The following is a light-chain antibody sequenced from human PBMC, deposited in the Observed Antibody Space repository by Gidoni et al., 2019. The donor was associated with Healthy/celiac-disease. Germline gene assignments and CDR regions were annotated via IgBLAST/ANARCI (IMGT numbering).Light chain of an antibody. CDR2: EGT. Sequence: QSALTQPASVSGSPGQSITISCTGTSSDVGSYNLVSWYQQHPGKAPKLMIYEGTKPPSGVSNRSSGSKSGNTASLTISGLQAEDEADYYCCSYAASGSYVFGTGTKVTVL. CDR3: CSYAASGSYV. CDR1: SSDVGSYNL. V-gene: IGLV2-23*01. J-gene: IGLJ1*01.